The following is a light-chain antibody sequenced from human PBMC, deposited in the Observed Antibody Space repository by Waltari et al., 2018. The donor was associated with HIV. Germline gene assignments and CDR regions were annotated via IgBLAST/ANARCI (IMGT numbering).Light chain of an antibody. CDR1: NIGSKS. CDR2: DDN. CDR3: QVWDTTTDQWV. Sequence: SYVLTQPPSVSVDPGETARITCGGTNIGSKSVQWYQQKPGQAPVLVSYDDNDRPSGIPERCSGSSSGNTATLTISRVEAGDEADYYCQVWDTTTDQWVFGGGTELAVL. V-gene: IGLV3-21*04. J-gene: IGLJ3*02.